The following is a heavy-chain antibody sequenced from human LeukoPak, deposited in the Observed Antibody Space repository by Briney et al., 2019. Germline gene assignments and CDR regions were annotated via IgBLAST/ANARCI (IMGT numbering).Heavy chain of an antibody. D-gene: IGHD3-22*01. CDR3: AKRADSSAHSFDY. J-gene: IGHJ4*02. V-gene: IGHV3-48*04. CDR1: GFTFSSYA. CDR2: ISSTVITT. Sequence: GGSLRLSCAASGFTFSSYAMSWVRQAPGKGLEWVSYISSTVITTYYADSVKGRFTISRDNAKNSLYLQMDSLRVEDTAVYYCAKRADSSAHSFDYWGQGTLVTVSS.